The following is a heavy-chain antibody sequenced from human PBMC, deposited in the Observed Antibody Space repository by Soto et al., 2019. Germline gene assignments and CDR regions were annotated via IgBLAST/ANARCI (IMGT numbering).Heavy chain of an antibody. CDR2: IYYSGST. D-gene: IGHD3-22*01. CDR3: ARDKEAGYYYDSSSSAFDI. J-gene: IGHJ3*02. V-gene: IGHV4-59*01. CDR1: GGSISSYY. Sequence: SETLSLTSTVAGGSISSYYWSWIRQHPGKGLEWIGYIYYSGSTNYNPSLKSRVTISVDTSKNQFSLKLSSVTAADTAVYYCARDKEAGYYYDSSSSAFDIWGQGTMVTISS.